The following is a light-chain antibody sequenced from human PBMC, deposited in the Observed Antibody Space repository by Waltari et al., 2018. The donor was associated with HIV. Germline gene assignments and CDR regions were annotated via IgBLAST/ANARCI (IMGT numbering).Light chain of an antibody. J-gene: IGLJ3*02. Sequence: QSVLTQPHSASGTPGHRVTISCSGGSSNIGSRSVYWYQPLPGMAPKFLMYRNNPRPSGVPHRFCASNSGTSASLAFSGLQAEAEADYPCMSYPGHNRWVFGGGTKLTVL. CDR3: MSYPGHNRWV. CDR2: RNN. CDR1: SSNIGSRS. V-gene: IGLV1-44*01.